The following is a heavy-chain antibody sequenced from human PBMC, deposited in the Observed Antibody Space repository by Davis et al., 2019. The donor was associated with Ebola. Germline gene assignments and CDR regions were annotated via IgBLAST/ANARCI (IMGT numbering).Heavy chain of an antibody. CDR3: ARRPAYSDFWSGYPFDY. V-gene: IGHV5-51*01. CDR2: IYAGDSDT. CDR1: GSRFTSYW. J-gene: IGHJ4*02. Sequence: PGGSLRLSCQGVGSRFTSYWVGWVRRVPGKSLEWLGIIYAGDSDTVYSPSFQGQVSISVDTSTDTAYLQWSSLKASDTAMYYCARRPAYSDFWSGYPFDYWGQGTLVTVSS. D-gene: IGHD3-3*01.